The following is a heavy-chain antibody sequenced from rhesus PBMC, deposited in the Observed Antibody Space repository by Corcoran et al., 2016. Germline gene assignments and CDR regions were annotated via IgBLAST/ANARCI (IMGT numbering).Heavy chain of an antibody. V-gene: IGHV5-20*01. D-gene: IGHD6-31*01. CDR3: AKGGVIAAAGGFDY. CDR2: IDPSDSDT. CDR1: GYSFTSYW. Sequence: EVQLVQSGAEVKRPGESLKISCKTSGYSFTSYWIRWVRQMPGKGLEWMGAIDPSDSDTRYNPSFQGQVTISADKSISTAYLQWSRLKASDTATYYCAKGGVIAAAGGFDYWGQGVLVTVSS. J-gene: IGHJ4*01.